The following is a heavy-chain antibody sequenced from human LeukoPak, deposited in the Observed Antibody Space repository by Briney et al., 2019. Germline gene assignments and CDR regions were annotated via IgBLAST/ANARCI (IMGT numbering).Heavy chain of an antibody. J-gene: IGHJ4*02. V-gene: IGHV3-23*01. Sequence: GGSLRLSCAASGFTFRNYAMSWVRQAPGKGLEWVSAISGSGGNTYYADSVKGRFTISRDNSKNTLYLQMNSLRDEDTAVYYCARVRSAYYCDFWGQGTLVTVSS. CDR2: ISGSGGNT. CDR1: GFTFRNYA. CDR3: ARVRSAYYCDF.